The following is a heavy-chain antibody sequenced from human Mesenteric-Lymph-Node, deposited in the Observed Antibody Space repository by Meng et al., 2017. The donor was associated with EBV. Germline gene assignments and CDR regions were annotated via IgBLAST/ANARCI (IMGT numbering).Heavy chain of an antibody. CDR3: ARSYGEYVY. V-gene: IGHV3-11*01. J-gene: IGHJ4*02. CDR1: GFTFSDYY. CDR2: ISNSGDAI. Sequence: QEPLGGAGGGFVKPGGSLKLSCAASGFTFSDYYMTWIRQAPGKGLEWVSYISNSGDAIYYADSVKGRFTISRDNAKNSLYLQMNSLRVEDTAVYYCARSYGEYVYWGQGTLVTVSS. D-gene: IGHD4-17*01.